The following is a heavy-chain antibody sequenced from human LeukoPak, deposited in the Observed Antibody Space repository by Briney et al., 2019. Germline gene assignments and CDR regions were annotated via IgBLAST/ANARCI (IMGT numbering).Heavy chain of an antibody. Sequence: GGSLRLSCAASGFTFSSYWMTWVRQAPGKGLEWVASIKQDGSDKYDVDSVKGRFTISRDNAKNSLYLQMNSLRAEDTAVYYCARDLWGGSGSGFDYWGQGTLVTVSS. J-gene: IGHJ4*02. CDR3: ARDLWGGSGSGFDY. CDR1: GFTFSSYW. CDR2: IKQDGSDK. D-gene: IGHD3-10*01. V-gene: IGHV3-7*04.